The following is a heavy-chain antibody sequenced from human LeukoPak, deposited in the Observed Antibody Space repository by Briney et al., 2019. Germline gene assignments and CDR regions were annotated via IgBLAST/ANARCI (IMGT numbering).Heavy chain of an antibody. CDR1: EFAFSDYA. CDR2: ISGRGGST. V-gene: IGHV3-23*01. Sequence: GGSLRLSCVASEFAFSDYAMSWVRQAPGNGLEWVSAISGRGGSTYYADSVKGRFTISRDNSKNTLYLQMNSLRAEDTAVYYCAKDAPADFDYWGQGTLVTVSS. CDR3: AKDAPADFDY. J-gene: IGHJ4*02.